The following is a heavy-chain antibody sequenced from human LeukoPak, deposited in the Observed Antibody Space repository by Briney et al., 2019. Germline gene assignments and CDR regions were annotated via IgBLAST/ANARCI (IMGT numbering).Heavy chain of an antibody. CDR2: INHSGST. CDR1: GGSFSGYY. J-gene: IGHJ4*02. Sequence: SDTLSLTCAVYGGSFSGYYWSWIRQPPGKGLEWIGEINHSGSTNYNPPLKRRLTISVGRCKNQFSLKLRSVTAADAAMYYCARGMYSSGWPIDYWAQGPLVTVSS. CDR3: ARGMYSSGWPIDY. D-gene: IGHD6-19*01. V-gene: IGHV4-34*01.